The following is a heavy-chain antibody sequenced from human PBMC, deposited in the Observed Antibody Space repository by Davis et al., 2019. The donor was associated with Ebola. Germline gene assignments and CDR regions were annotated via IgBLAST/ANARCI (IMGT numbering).Heavy chain of an antibody. D-gene: IGHD3-3*01. Sequence: SVKVSCKASGGTFSSYAISWVRQAPGQGLDWMGGIIPVFGIPKYAQQFQGRVTITADESTSTAYMELSSLRSEDTAVYYCARDRSSDGSGYFFEQSHWGQGTLVTVSS. CDR2: IIPVFGIP. CDR1: GGTFSSYA. J-gene: IGHJ4*02. V-gene: IGHV1-69*13. CDR3: ARDRSSDGSGYFFEQSH.